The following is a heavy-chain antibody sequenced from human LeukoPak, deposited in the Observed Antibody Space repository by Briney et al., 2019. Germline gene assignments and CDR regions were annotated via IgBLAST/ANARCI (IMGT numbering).Heavy chain of an antibody. CDR2: IYSGGST. CDR3: ARMGRRRRVMPYFDY. Sequence: QAGGSLRLSCAASGFTVSSNYMSWVRQAPGKGLEWVSVIYSGGSTYYADSVKGRFTISRDNSKNTLYLQMNSLRAEDTAVYYCARMGRRRRVMPYFDYWGQGTLVTVSS. J-gene: IGHJ4*02. CDR1: GFTVSSNY. D-gene: IGHD2-2*01. V-gene: IGHV3-66*01.